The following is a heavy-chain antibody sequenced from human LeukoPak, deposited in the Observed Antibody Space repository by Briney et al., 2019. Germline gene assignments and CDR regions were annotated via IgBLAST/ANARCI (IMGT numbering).Heavy chain of an antibody. V-gene: IGHV1-2*04. D-gene: IGHD6-13*01. J-gene: IGHJ5*02. CDR2: INLNSGGT. Sequence: GASVKVSCKASGYTFTGYYMHWVRQAPGQGLEWMGWINLNSGGTKYAQKFQGWVTMTRDTSISTAYMEVSRLRSDDTAVYYCARRGGIAAAGTWVHWFDPWGQGTLVTVSS. CDR1: GYTFTGYY. CDR3: ARRGGIAAAGTWVHWFDP.